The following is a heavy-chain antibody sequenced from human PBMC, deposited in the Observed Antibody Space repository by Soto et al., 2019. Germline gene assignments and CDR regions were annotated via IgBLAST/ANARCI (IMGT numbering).Heavy chain of an antibody. CDR2: ISADNGHT. CDR1: GYTFTSCR. V-gene: IGHV1-18*04. CDR3: ARYKTSNSWSGAGTDV. Sequence: ASVKVSCKASGYTFTSCRITWVRQAPGQGLEWMGWISADNGHTNYAQNLQGRVAMTTDTSTGTAYMELRSLRSDDTAVYYCARYKTSNSWSGAGTDVWGQGTTVTVSS. J-gene: IGHJ6*02. D-gene: IGHD6-13*01.